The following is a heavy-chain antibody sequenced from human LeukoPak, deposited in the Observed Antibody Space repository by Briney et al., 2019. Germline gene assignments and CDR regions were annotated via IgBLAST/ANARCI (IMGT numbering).Heavy chain of an antibody. D-gene: IGHD3-16*02. CDR3: ARPFQSLGGLSLPDY. CDR1: GYTFTNYA. CDR2: IHPSTGNP. V-gene: IGHV7-4-1*02. Sequence: ASVKVSCKASGYTFTNYAMNWVRQAPGQGLEWMGWIHPSTGNPTYARGFTGRFVFSLDTSVSTTYLQISSLKAEDTAVYFCARPFQSLGGLSLPDYWGQGTLVTVSS. J-gene: IGHJ4*02.